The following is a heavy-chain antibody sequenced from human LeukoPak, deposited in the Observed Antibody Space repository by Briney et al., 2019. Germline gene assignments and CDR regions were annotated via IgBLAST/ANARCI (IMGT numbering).Heavy chain of an antibody. CDR1: GYSFTSYW. CDR3: ARRISDAFDI. D-gene: IGHD3-10*01. J-gene: IGHJ3*02. CDR2: IYPGDSDI. Sequence: GESLNISCQCSGYSFTSYWIGWVRQMPGKGLEWMGIIYPGDSDIRYSPSLQGQVTISADKSISTAYLQWSSLKASDTAMYYCARRISDAFDIWGQGTMVTVSS. V-gene: IGHV5-51*01.